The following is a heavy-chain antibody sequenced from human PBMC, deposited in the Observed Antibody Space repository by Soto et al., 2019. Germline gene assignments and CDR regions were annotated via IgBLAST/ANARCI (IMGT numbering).Heavy chain of an antibody. Sequence: QVQLVESGGGVVQPGRSLRLSCAASGFTFSSYAMHWVRQAPGKGLEWVAVISYDGSNKYYADSVKGRFTISRDNSKNTLYLQMNSLRAEDTAVYYCAGGSAMVRGVIDYWGQGTLVTVSS. CDR3: AGGSAMVRGVIDY. V-gene: IGHV3-30-3*01. J-gene: IGHJ4*02. D-gene: IGHD3-10*01. CDR2: ISYDGSNK. CDR1: GFTFSSYA.